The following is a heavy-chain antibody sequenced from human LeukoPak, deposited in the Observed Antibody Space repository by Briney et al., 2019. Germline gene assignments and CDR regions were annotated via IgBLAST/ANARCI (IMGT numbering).Heavy chain of an antibody. CDR3: AVHLPGDYLDP. V-gene: IGHV1-8*01. CDR2: TNPDSGNT. J-gene: IGHJ5*02. CDR1: GYTFTIYD. D-gene: IGHD4-17*01. Sequence: GASVKVSCKASGYTFTIYDINWVRQAAGQGLEWMGWTNPDSGNTDFAQKFQGRVTMTRNTSISTAYMELSSLTSEDTAVYYCAVHLPGDYLDPWGQGTLVTVSS.